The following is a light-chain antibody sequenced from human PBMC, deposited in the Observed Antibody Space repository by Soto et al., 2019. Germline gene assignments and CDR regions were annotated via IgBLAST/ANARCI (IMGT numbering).Light chain of an antibody. J-gene: IGLJ1*01. CDR1: SSNIGAGYD. CDR3: QSCDSSLSGSGV. V-gene: IGLV1-40*01. Sequence: QSVLTQPPSVSGAPGQRVTISCTGSSSNIGAGYDVHWYQQLPGTAPKLPIYGNSNRPSGVPDRVSGSKSGTSASLAITGLQAEDEADYYCQSCDSSLSGSGVFGTGTKLTVL. CDR2: GNS.